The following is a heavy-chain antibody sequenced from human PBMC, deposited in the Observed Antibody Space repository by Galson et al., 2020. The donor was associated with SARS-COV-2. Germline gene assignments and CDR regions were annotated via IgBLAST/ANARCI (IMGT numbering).Heavy chain of an antibody. CDR3: ARDATSSGWYNWFDP. J-gene: IGHJ5*02. CDR1: GGSIRSSNYY. V-gene: IGHV4-39*07. Sequence: SQTLSLTCTVSGGSIRSSNYYWGWIRQPHGKGLEWIGSVLNSGTTHYSPSLQSRVTISVDTSKNQFSLNLNSVTAADTAMYYCARDATSSGWYNWFDPWGQGTLVTVS. D-gene: IGHD6-19*01. CDR2: VLNSGTT.